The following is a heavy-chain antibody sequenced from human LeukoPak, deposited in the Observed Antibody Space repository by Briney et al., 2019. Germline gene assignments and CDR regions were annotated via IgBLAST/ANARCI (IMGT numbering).Heavy chain of an antibody. J-gene: IGHJ4*02. CDR1: GFTFSSYS. V-gene: IGHV3-21*01. CDR2: ISSSSSYI. CDR3: ARDPITIFGVVDY. D-gene: IGHD3-3*01. Sequence: GGSLRLSCAASGFTFSSYSMNWVRQPPGKGLEWVSSISSSSSYIYYADSVKGRFTISRDNAENSLYLQMNSLRAEDTAVYYCARDPITIFGVVDYWGQGTLVTVSS.